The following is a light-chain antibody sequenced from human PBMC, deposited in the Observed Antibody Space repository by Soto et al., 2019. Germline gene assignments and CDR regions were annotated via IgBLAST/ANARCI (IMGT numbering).Light chain of an antibody. Sequence: QSVLTQPPSVSAAPGQKVTITCSGASTNIGKNDLAWYQQLPGRAPKLLIFDTDQRPSGIPDRFSGSKSGTSAALDITGLQTGDDSDYYCATWDTRLRAVVFGGGTKVTVL. CDR3: ATWDTRLRAVV. CDR2: DTD. V-gene: IGLV1-51*01. J-gene: IGLJ2*01. CDR1: STNIGKND.